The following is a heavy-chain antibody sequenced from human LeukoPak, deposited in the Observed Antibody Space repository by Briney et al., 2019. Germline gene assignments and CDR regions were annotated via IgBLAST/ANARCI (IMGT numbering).Heavy chain of an antibody. V-gene: IGHV3-53*01. J-gene: IGHJ3*02. D-gene: IGHD5-12*01. CDR3: ATLARYAFDI. CDR2: IYSGGST. CDR1: GFTFDTYG. Sequence: GGSLRLSCAASGFTFDTYGMSWVRQAPGKGLEWVSVIYSGGSTYYADSVKGRFTISRDNSKNTLYLQMNSLRAEDTAVYYCATLARYAFDIWGQGTMVTVSS.